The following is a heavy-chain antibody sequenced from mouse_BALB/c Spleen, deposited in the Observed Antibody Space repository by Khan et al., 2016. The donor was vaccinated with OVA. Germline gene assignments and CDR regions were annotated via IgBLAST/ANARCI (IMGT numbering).Heavy chain of an antibody. V-gene: IGHV3-5*02. Sequence: EVQLQESGPGLVKPSQTVSLTCTVTGISITTGNYRWSWIRQFPGNKLEWIGNIYYSGTITYHPSLTSRTTITRDTSKSQFFLEMNSLTAEDTATYFGARDYGSLYWYFDVWGAGTTVTVSS. CDR1: GISITTGNYR. D-gene: IGHD1-1*01. J-gene: IGHJ1*01. CDR2: IYYSGTI. CDR3: ARDYGSLYWYFDV.